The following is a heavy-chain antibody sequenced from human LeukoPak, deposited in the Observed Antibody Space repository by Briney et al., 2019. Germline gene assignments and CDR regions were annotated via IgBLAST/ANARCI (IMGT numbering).Heavy chain of an antibody. J-gene: IGHJ6*02. CDR3: AKERMITMIVVVPYYYYGMDV. CDR2: ISYDGSNK. Sequence: PGGSLRLSCAASGFTFSSYGMHWVRQAPGKGLEWVAVISYDGSNKYYADSVKGRFTISRDNSKNTLYLQMNSLRAEDTAVYYCAKERMITMIVVVPYYYYGMDVWGQGTTVTVSS. V-gene: IGHV3-30*18. D-gene: IGHD3-22*01. CDR1: GFTFSSYG.